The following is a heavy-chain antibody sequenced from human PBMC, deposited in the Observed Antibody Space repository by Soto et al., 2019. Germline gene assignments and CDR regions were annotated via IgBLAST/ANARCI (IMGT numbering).Heavy chain of an antibody. CDR3: AKVCLVALTFPDFYYISLDV. CDR2: ISGGGGST. J-gene: IGHJ6*02. CDR1: GFTFSSYA. Sequence: GGSLRLSCAASGFTFSSYAMNWVRQAPGKGLEWVSAISGGGGSTYYADSVKGRVTIYRDNSKNTLYLQMNSLRAEDTAVYYCAKVCLVALTFPDFYYISLDVWGQGTTGTVS. V-gene: IGHV3-23*01. D-gene: IGHD2-15*01.